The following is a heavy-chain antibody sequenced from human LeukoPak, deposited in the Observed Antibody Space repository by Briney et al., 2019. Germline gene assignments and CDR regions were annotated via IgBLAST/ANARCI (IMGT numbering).Heavy chain of an antibody. CDR3: AGTGSGSYLYYYYYYMDV. J-gene: IGHJ6*03. Sequence: ASVKVSCKASGYTFTGYYMHWVRQAPGQGLEWMGWMNPNSGNTGYAQKFQGRVTMTRNTSISTAYMELSSLRSEDTAVYYCAGTGSGSYLYYYYYYMDVWGKGTTVTISS. CDR1: GYTFTGYY. D-gene: IGHD3-10*01. CDR2: MNPNSGNT. V-gene: IGHV1-8*02.